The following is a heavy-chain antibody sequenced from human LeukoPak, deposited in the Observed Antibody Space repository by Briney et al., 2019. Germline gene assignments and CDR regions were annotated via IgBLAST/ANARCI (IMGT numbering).Heavy chain of an antibody. V-gene: IGHV4-59*01. D-gene: IGHD1-26*01. CDR3: ARDGLNTGSWYFDY. Sequence: SETLSLTCTVSGGSISGYYWSWIRQPPGKGPERIGYIYYSGNANYNPSLKSRVTMSLDSSNNQFSLRLTSVTAADTAVYYCARDGLNTGSWYFDYWGQGTLATVSS. CDR2: IYYSGNA. CDR1: GGSISGYY. J-gene: IGHJ4*02.